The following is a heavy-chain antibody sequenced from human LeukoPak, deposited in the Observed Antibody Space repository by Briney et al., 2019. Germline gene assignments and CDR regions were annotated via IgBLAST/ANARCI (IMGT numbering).Heavy chain of an antibody. J-gene: IGHJ4*02. D-gene: IGHD3-10*01. CDR3: ARDGGDYYRSALL. CDR1: GFTFSTYN. V-gene: IGHV3-48*02. Sequence: GGSLRLSRAASGFTFSTYNMNWVRQAPGKGLEWVSYISSYSGIIYYADSVKGRFTISRDNAKKSLYLQMNSLRDEDTAVYYCARDGGDYYRSALLWGQGTLVTVSS. CDR2: ISSYSGII.